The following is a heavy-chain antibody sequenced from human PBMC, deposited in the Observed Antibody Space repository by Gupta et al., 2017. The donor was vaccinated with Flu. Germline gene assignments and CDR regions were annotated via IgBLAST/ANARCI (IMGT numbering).Heavy chain of an antibody. CDR2: INPNSGGT. D-gene: IGHD3-9*01. V-gene: IGHV1-2*02. CDR1: GYTFTGYY. Sequence: QVQLVQSGAEVKKPGASVKVSCKASGYTFTGYYMHWVRQAPGQGLEWMGWINPNSGGTNYAQKFQGRVTMTRDTSISTAYMELSRLRSDDTAVYYCAGTRRVLRYFDWFLFDYWGQGTLVTVSS. J-gene: IGHJ4*02. CDR3: AGTRRVLRYFDWFLFDY.